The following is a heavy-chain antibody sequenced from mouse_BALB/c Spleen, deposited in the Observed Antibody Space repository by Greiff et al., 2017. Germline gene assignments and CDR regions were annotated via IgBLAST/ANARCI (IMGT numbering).Heavy chain of an antibody. CDR3: ARGGPLYGGSSAGFAY. V-gene: IGHV7-3*02. D-gene: IGHD1-1*01. J-gene: IGHJ3*01. CDR1: GFTFTDYY. CDR2: IRNKANGYTT. Sequence: EVQGVESGGGLVQPGGSLRLSCATSGFTFTDYYMSWVRQPPGKALEWLGFIRNKANGYTTEYSASVKGRFTISRDTSQSILYLQMNTLRAEDSATYDCARGGPLYGGSSAGFAYGGQGTLVTVSA.